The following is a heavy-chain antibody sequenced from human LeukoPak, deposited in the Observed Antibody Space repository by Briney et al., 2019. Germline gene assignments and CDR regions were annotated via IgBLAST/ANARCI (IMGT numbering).Heavy chain of an antibody. CDR2: IHYDGSKE. D-gene: IGHD6-19*01. CDR3: AKDTGYTSGRLDY. CDR1: EFTFSNFG. Sequence: GGSLRLSCAASEFTFSNFGMHWVRQAPGKGLEWVALIHYDGSKEYYADSVRGRFTISRDNSKNALYLQMNSLTTEDTGVYYCAKDTGYTSGRLDYWGQGTLLSVSS. V-gene: IGHV3-30*02. J-gene: IGHJ4*02.